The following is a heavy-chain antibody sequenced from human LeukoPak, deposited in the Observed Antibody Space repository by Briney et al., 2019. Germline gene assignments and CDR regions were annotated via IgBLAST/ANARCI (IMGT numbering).Heavy chain of an antibody. J-gene: IGHJ4*02. CDR1: GGSVISTTYY. Sequence: SETLSLTCTVSGGSVISTTYYWSWIRQPPGKGLEWIGYIYHSGSTYYNPSLKSRVTISVDRSKNQFSLKLSSVTAADTAVYYCARDLVFGLVVVPAAIWGQGTLVTVSS. CDR2: IYHSGST. D-gene: IGHD2-2*01. CDR3: ARDLVFGLVVVPAAI. V-gene: IGHV4-30-2*01.